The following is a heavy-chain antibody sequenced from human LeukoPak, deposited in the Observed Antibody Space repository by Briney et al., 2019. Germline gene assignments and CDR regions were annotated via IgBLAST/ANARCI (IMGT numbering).Heavy chain of an antibody. CDR2: INTDGSST. D-gene: IGHD6-19*01. CDR3: ARDRVRGAVAADY. J-gene: IGHJ4*02. CDR1: GFTFSSYW. V-gene: IGHV3-74*01. Sequence: GGSLRLSCAASGFTFSSYWMHWVRQAPGKGLVWVSRINTDGSSTSYADSVKGRFTISRDNAKNTLYLQMNSLRAEDTAVYYCARDRVRGAVAADYWGQGTLVTVSS.